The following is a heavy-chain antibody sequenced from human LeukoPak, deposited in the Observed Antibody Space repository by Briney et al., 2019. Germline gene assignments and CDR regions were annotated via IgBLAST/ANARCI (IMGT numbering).Heavy chain of an antibody. V-gene: IGHV3-30-3*01. CDR2: ISYDGSNK. D-gene: IGHD2-15*01. J-gene: IGHJ4*02. Sequence: GGSLRLSCAASGFTFSSYAMHWVRQAPGKGLEWVAVISYDGSNKYYADSVKGRFTISRDNSKNTLYLQMNSLRAEDTAVYYCARSGRSGLDYFDYWGQGTLATVSS. CDR1: GFTFSSYA. CDR3: ARSGRSGLDYFDY.